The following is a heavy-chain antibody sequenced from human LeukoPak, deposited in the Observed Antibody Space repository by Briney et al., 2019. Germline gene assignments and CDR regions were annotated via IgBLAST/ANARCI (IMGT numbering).Heavy chain of an antibody. D-gene: IGHD3-10*01. CDR3: ARISIIIGVYYYMDV. V-gene: IGHV1-8*03. Sequence: GASVKVSCKASGYTFTSYDINWVRQANGQGLEWMGWMNPNSGNTGYAQKFQGRVTITRNTSISTAYMELSSLRSEDTAVYYCARISIIIGVYYYMDVWGKGTTVTVSS. CDR1: GYTFTSYD. J-gene: IGHJ6*03. CDR2: MNPNSGNT.